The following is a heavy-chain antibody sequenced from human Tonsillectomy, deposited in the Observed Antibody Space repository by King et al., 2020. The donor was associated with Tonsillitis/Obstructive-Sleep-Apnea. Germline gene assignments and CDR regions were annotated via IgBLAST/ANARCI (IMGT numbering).Heavy chain of an antibody. CDR2: IIPIFGTA. J-gene: IGHJ6*03. D-gene: IGHD6-6*01. CDR1: GGTFSSYA. CDR3: ARAHSSSSVLYYYYMDV. V-gene: IGHV1-69*01. Sequence: VQLVESGAEVKKPGSSVKVSCKASGGTFSSYAISWVRQAPGQGLEWMGGIIPIFGTANYAQKFQGRVTITADESTSTAYMELSSLRSEDTAVYYCARAHSSSSVLYYYYMDVWGKGTTVTVSS.